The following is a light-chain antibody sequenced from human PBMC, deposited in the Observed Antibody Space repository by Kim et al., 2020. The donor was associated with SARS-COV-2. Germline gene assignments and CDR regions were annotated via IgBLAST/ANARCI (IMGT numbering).Light chain of an antibody. V-gene: IGLV3-1*01. Sequence: SYELTQPPSVSVSPGQTASITCSGDKLGDKYACWYQQKPGQSPVLVIYQDSKRPSGIPERFSGSNSGNTDTLTISGTQAMDEADYYCQAWDSRHEAFGTG. CDR1: KLGDKY. CDR2: QDS. CDR3: QAWDSRHEA. J-gene: IGLJ1*01.